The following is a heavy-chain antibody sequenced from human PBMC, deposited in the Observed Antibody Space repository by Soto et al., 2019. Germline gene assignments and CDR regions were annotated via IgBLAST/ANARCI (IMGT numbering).Heavy chain of an antibody. Sequence: SVKVSCKASGGTFSSYAISWVRQAPGQGLEWMGGIIPIFGTANYAQKFQGRVTITADKSTSTAYMELSSLRSEDTAVYYCAREFRRLEDIVVVPAAYYFDYWGQGSLVTVYS. CDR3: AREFRRLEDIVVVPAAYYFDY. CDR1: GGTFSSYA. D-gene: IGHD2-2*01. V-gene: IGHV1-69*06. CDR2: IIPIFGTA. J-gene: IGHJ4*02.